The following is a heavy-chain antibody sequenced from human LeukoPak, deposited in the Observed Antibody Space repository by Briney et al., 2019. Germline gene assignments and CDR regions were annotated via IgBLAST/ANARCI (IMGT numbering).Heavy chain of an antibody. Sequence: GGSLRLSCAASGFTFSSYAMSWVRQAPGKGLEWVSAISGSGGSTYYADSVKGRFTISRDNSKNTLYLQMNSLRAEDTAVYYCAKDLHRGTNSRYFDYWGQGTLVTVSS. V-gene: IGHV3-23*01. CDR2: ISGSGGST. CDR1: GFTFSSYA. D-gene: IGHD1-7*01. CDR3: AKDLHRGTNSRYFDY. J-gene: IGHJ4*02.